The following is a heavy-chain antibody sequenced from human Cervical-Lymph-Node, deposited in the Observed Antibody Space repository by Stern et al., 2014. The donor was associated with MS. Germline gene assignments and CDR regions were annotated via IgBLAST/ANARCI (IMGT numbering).Heavy chain of an antibody. J-gene: IGHJ4*02. D-gene: IGHD2-8*02. CDR2: VYNSEDT. Sequence: VQLVESGPGLVKPSETLSLTCAVSGDPISSYTHYWAWIRPPPGKGLEWIGSVYNSEDTSYTPPRKCPSTISVDTPKNPFSLGSTSVTAADTAVYYCAKHACTGAACPFDLWGQGTLVTVSS. CDR3: AKHACTGAACPFDL. V-gene: IGHV4-39*01. CDR1: GDPISSYTHY.